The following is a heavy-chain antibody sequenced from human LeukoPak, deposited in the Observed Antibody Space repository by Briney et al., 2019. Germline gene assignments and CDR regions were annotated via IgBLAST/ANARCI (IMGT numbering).Heavy chain of an antibody. Sequence: GGSLRLSCAASGFTFSEYWMTWVRQAPGKGLEWVAGIKEDGSEKYYVDSVKGRCTISRDNAKNSLYLQMNSLRVEDTAMYYCARFPTGFDYWGQGTLVTVSS. CDR1: GFTFSEYW. CDR2: IKEDGSEK. V-gene: IGHV3-7*05. D-gene: IGHD4-17*01. J-gene: IGHJ4*02. CDR3: ARFPTGFDY.